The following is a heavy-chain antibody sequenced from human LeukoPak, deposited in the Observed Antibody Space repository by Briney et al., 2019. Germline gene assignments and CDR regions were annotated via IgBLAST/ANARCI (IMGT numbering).Heavy chain of an antibody. Sequence: GASVKVSCKASGYTFTGYYMHWVRQAPGQGLEWMGWINPNSGGTNYAQKFQGRVTMTRDTSISTAYMELSRLRSDDTAVYYCARPMYYYDSSGYEAWGQGTLVTVSS. CDR2: INPNSGGT. CDR3: ARPMYYYDSSGYEA. J-gene: IGHJ4*02. V-gene: IGHV1-2*02. CDR1: GYTFTGYY. D-gene: IGHD3-22*01.